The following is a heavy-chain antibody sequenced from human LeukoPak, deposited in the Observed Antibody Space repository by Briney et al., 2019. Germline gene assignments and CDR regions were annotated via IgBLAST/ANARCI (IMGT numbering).Heavy chain of an antibody. V-gene: IGHV3-30*18. CDR3: AKMIAAEPFDY. J-gene: IGHJ4*02. CDR2: ISYDGSNK. CDR1: GFTFSSYG. D-gene: IGHD6-13*01. Sequence: QSGGSLRLSCAASGFTFSSYGMHWVRQAPGKGLEWVAVISYDGSNKYYADSVKGRFTISRDNSKNTLYLQMNSLRAEDTAVYYCAKMIAAEPFDYCGQGTLVTVSS.